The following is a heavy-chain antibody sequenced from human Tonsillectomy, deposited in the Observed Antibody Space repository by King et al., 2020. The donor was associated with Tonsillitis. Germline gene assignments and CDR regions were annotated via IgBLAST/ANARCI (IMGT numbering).Heavy chain of an antibody. Sequence: VQLVESGGGVVQPGRSLRLSCAASGFTFSRYAMHWVRQAPGKGLEWVAVISYDGSNKYHADSVKGRVTIFRDNSKNKVYLQMNSLRVGETAVYYCAGALLLGHIVVVPGAPPPGGGMDVWGQGTTVTVSS. CDR3: AGALLLGHIVVVPGAPPPGGGMDV. V-gene: IGHV3-30-3*01. J-gene: IGHJ6*02. CDR1: GFTFSRYA. CDR2: ISYDGSNK. D-gene: IGHD2-2*01.